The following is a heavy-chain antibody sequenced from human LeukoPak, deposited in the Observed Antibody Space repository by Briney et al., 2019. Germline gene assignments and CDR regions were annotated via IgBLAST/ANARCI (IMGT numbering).Heavy chain of an antibody. D-gene: IGHD3-10*01. Sequence: PGGSLRLSCAASGFTFNQYWMHWVRQGSGKGLAWGSRISLDGSETDYADSVKGRFTVSRDNAKNTVYLQMNRLRVDDTAVYYCARGVYGNFDSWGQGILVTVSS. V-gene: IGHV3-74*01. CDR3: ARGVYGNFDS. CDR1: GFTFNQYW. J-gene: IGHJ4*02. CDR2: ISLDGSET.